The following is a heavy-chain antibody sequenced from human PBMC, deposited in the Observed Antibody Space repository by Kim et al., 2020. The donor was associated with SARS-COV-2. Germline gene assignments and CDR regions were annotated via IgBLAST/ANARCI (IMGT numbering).Heavy chain of an antibody. CDR2: IRSTANKGAT. J-gene: IGHJ4*02. CDR3: ARRVGDLSPDPNIDY. V-gene: IGHV3-73*01. Sequence: GGSLRLSCAASGFTFSGSAMHWVRQTSGKGLEWVGRIRSTANKGATTYAPSVKGRFTISRDDSRNTAFLQMDRLKIEDTAVYFCARRVGDLSPDPNIDYWGQGTKVTVSS. D-gene: IGHD1-26*01. CDR1: GFTFSGSA.